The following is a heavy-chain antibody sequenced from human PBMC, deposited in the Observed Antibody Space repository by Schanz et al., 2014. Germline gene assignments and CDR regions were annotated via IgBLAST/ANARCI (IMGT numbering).Heavy chain of an antibody. CDR3: ARDPGYSGQYGLDV. CDR1: GGSISRHY. J-gene: IGHJ6*02. Sequence: QVQLQESGPGLVKPSETLSLTCTVSGGSISRHYWSWIRQPPGKGLEWIGYISYTGSTNYNPSLKSRVTISLDTSKNEFFLKLRSVTSADTAVYYCARDPGYSGQYGLDVWGQGTTVTVSS. D-gene: IGHD6-13*01. CDR2: ISYTGST. V-gene: IGHV4-59*11.